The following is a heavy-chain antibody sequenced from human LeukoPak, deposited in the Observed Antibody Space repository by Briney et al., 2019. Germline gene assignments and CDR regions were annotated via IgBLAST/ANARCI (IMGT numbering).Heavy chain of an antibody. CDR2: IYYSGST. Sequence: SETLSLTCTVSGGSISSYYWSWIRQPPRKGLERIGYIYYSGSTNYNPSLKSRVTISVDTSKNQFSLKLSSVTAADTAVYYCARASGIAAAGTVDYWGQGTLVTVSS. CDR3: ARASGIAAAGTVDY. V-gene: IGHV4-59*01. J-gene: IGHJ4*02. CDR1: GGSISSYY. D-gene: IGHD6-13*01.